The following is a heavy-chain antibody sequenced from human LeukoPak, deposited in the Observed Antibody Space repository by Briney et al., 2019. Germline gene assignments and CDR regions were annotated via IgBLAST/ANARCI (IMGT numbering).Heavy chain of an antibody. CDR1: GFAFSTYS. CDR3: ARVLSGCETTRCELDY. CDR2: ISSRSTYI. Sequence: PGGSLRLSCSASGFAFSTYSMNWVRQAPGKGLEWVSSISSRSTYIYYADSVKGRVTISRENAKNSLYLQMNSLRAEDTAVYYCARVLSGCETTRCELDYWGQGTLVTVSS. V-gene: IGHV3-21*01. J-gene: IGHJ4*02. D-gene: IGHD1-26*01.